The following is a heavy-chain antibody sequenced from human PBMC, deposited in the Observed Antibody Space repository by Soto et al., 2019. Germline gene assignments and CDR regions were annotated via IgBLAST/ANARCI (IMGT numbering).Heavy chain of an antibody. CDR3: ARGKRLIAARPPSYYMDV. D-gene: IGHD6-6*01. J-gene: IGHJ6*03. V-gene: IGHV1-8*01. CDR2: MNPNSGNT. CDR1: GYTFTSYD. Sequence: QVPLVQSGAEVKKPGASVKVSCKASGYTFTSYDINWVRQATGQGLEWMGWMNPNSGNTGYAQKFQGRVTMTRNTSISTAYMELSSLRSEDTAVYYCARGKRLIAARPPSYYMDVWGKGTTVTVSS.